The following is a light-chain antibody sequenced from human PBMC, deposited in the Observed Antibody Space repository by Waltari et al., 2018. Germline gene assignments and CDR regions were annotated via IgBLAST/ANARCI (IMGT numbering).Light chain of an antibody. V-gene: IGKV3-20*01. CDR2: GAT. J-gene: IGKJ1*01. CDR3: QQDGTASWT. Sequence: VVLTQSPSTVSVSPGERATLSCRASQSVTGNNLAWYQQKHGQTPRRLIYGATTRASGIPDRFSASGSGTEFTLIISRLEAEDLADYDCQQDGTASWTFGQGTRVEFK. CDR1: QSVTGNN.